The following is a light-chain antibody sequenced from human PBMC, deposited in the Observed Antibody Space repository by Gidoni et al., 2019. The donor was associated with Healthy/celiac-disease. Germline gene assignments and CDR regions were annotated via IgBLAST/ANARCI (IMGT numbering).Light chain of an antibody. Sequence: EIVLTQSPATLSLSPGERATLSCRASQSVSSYLAWYQQKPGQAPRLLIYDASNRAASIPARCSSSGSGADFTITISSLEPEDFAVYYYQQRSNWPLTFGGGTKVEIK. CDR2: DAS. CDR1: QSVSSY. V-gene: IGKV3-11*01. J-gene: IGKJ4*01. CDR3: QQRSNWPLT.